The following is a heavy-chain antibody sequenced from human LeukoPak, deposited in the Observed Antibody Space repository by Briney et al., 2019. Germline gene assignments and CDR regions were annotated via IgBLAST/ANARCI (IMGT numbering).Heavy chain of an antibody. CDR3: ARRGVVPAARRQFDY. V-gene: IGHV4-34*01. J-gene: IGHJ4*02. D-gene: IGHD2-2*01. CDR1: GGPFSGYY. CDR2: INHSGST. Sequence: PSETLSLTCQVYGGPFSGYYWSWIRQPPGKGLEWIGEINHSGSTNYNPSLKSRVTISVDASKNQFSLKLSSVTAADTAVYYCARRGVVPAARRQFDYWGQGTLVTVSS.